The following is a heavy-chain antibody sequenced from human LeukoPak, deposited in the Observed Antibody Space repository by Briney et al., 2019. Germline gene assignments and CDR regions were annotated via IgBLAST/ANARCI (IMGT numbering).Heavy chain of an antibody. V-gene: IGHV3-7*01. CDR2: IKQDGSEK. J-gene: IGHJ4*02. D-gene: IGHD4/OR15-4a*01. Sequence: GGPLRLSCAASGFTFSSYWMSWVRQAPGKGLEWVANIKQDGSEKYYVDSVKGRFTISRDNAKNSLYLQMNSLRAEDTAVYYCARDMTMDQGSGLFDYWGQGTLVTVSS. CDR1: GFTFSSYW. CDR3: ARDMTMDQGSGLFDY.